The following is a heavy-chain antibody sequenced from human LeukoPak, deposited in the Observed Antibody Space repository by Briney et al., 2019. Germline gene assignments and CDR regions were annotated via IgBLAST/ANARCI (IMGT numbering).Heavy chain of an antibody. CDR3: ARDRRGGGYGNFDY. CDR2: IRYDGSNK. J-gene: IGHJ4*02. D-gene: IGHD5-12*01. CDR1: GFTFSSYG. Sequence: PGGSLRLSCAASGFTFSSYGMHWVRQAPGKGLEWVAFIRYDGSNKYYADSVKGRFTISRDNAKNTLYLQMNSLRAEDTAVYYCARDRRGGGYGNFDYWGQGTLVTVSS. V-gene: IGHV3-30*02.